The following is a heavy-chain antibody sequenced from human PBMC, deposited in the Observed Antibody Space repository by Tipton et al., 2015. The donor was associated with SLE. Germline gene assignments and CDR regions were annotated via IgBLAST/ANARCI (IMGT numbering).Heavy chain of an antibody. J-gene: IGHJ4*02. CDR2: ISSSSSTI. CDR1: GFTFSSYS. V-gene: IGHV3-48*04. D-gene: IGHD6-19*01. CDR3: ASDSSGWYNFDY. Sequence: GSLRLSCAASGFTFSSYSMNWVRQAPGKGLEWVSYISSSSSTIYYADSVQGRFTISRDNAKNSLYLQMNSLRAEDTTVYYCASDSSGWYNFDYWGQGTLVTVSS.